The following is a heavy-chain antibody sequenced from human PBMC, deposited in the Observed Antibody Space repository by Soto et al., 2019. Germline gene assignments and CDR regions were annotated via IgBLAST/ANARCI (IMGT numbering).Heavy chain of an antibody. Sequence: GESLKISCKASGYSFTNYWIGWVRQMPGKGLEWMGIIYPGDSDTRYSPSFQGQVTISADKSISTAYLQWSSLKASDTAMYYCARRHIAAAGIDPWFDPWGQGTLVTVSS. CDR2: IYPGDSDT. V-gene: IGHV5-51*01. D-gene: IGHD6-13*01. CDR1: GYSFTNYW. CDR3: ARRHIAAAGIDPWFDP. J-gene: IGHJ5*02.